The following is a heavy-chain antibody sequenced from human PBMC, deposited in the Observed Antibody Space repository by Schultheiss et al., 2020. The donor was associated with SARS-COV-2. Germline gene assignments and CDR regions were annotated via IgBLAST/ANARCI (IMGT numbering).Heavy chain of an antibody. CDR3: ARRTDFWSGYYLDY. Sequence: SETLSLTCAVYGGSFSGYYWSWIRQPPGKGLEWIGSIYYSGSTNYNPSLKSRVTISVDTSKNQFSLKLSSVTAADTAVYYCARRTDFWSGYYLDYWGQGTLVTVSS. D-gene: IGHD3-3*01. J-gene: IGHJ4*02. CDR1: GGSFSGYY. CDR2: IYYSGST. V-gene: IGHV4-34*01.